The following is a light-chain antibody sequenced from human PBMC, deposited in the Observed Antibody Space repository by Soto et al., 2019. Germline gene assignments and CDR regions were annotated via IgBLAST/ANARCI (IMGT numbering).Light chain of an antibody. CDR1: SSDVGGYNY. CDR3: SSFAGSNDYVV. J-gene: IGLJ2*01. V-gene: IGLV2-8*01. Sequence: QSALTQPPSASGSPGQSVTISCTGTSSDVGGYNYVSWYQQHPGKAPKLMIYEVTKRPSGVPDRFSGSRSGNTASLTVSGLQADDEADYDCSSFAGSNDYVVFGGGTKLTVL. CDR2: EVT.